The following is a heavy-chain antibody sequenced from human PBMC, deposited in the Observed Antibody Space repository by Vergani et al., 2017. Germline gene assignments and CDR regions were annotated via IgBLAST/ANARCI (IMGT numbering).Heavy chain of an antibody. Sequence: QVQLQQWGAGLLKPSETLSLTCAVYGGSFSGYYWSWIRQPPGKGLEWIGEINHSGSTNYNPSLKSRGTISVDTSKNQFSLKLSSLTAADTAVYYCATSAAVAGIDYWGQGTLVTVSS. D-gene: IGHD6-19*01. CDR2: INHSGST. V-gene: IGHV4-34*01. J-gene: IGHJ4*02. CDR3: ATSAAVAGIDY. CDR1: GGSFSGYY.